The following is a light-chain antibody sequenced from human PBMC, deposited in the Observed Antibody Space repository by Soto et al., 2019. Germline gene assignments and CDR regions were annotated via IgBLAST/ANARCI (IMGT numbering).Light chain of an antibody. Sequence: IVLTQSPGTLSLSPGERATLSCRASQSVSSSYLPWYQQKPGQAPRLLIYGASTRATGVPPRFSGSRSGTEFTLTISSLQSEDFAVYYCQQYYNWPPYTFGQGTKVDI. J-gene: IGKJ2*01. CDR3: QQYYNWPPYT. CDR1: QSVSSSY. V-gene: IGKV3-15*01. CDR2: GAS.